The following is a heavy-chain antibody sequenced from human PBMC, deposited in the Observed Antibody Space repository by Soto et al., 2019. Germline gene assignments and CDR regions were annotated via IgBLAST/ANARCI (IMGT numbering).Heavy chain of an antibody. CDR3: ARHYNTGAFFDF. D-gene: IGHD1-20*01. CDR2: VSYSGGP. Sequence: QLQLQESGPGLVKSSETLSLTCSVSGASVTSSHYWGWIRQSPGKGLEWIGSVSYSGGPYYSPSFKSRITIFVDTSNNEFSLRVRFVTATDTAVYFCARHYNTGAFFDFWGQGKVVTVSS. J-gene: IGHJ4*02. V-gene: IGHV4-39*01. CDR1: GASVTSSHY.